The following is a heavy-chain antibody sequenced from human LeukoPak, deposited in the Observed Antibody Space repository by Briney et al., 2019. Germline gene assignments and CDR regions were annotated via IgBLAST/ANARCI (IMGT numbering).Heavy chain of an antibody. J-gene: IGHJ3*02. CDR1: GFSLTFYE. D-gene: IGHD3-16*01. CDR3: VRYRAFGGVPAFDI. Sequence: QPGGSLRLSCVASGFSLTFYEMNWVRQAPGKGLEGVSFIDTSSRITNYAETVKGRFTISRDNTKTSLYLKMNSLRAEDTAIYYCVRYRAFGGVPAFDIWGQGTMVTVSS. CDR2: IDTSSRIT. V-gene: IGHV3-48*03.